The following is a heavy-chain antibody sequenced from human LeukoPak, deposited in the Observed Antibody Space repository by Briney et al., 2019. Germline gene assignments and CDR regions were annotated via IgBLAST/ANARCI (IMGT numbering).Heavy chain of an antibody. J-gene: IGHJ6*03. CDR2: IYFGGST. CDR1: AGSLSMSSYC. V-gene: IGHV4-39*07. D-gene: IGHD6-13*01. CDR3: ARFINSSSWYGYYYYYYYMDV. Sequence: PSETLSLTCTLSAGSLSMSSYCWGWLRQPPGSGLEWVGSIYFGGSTYYNPSPKSRVTISVDTSKNQFSLKLSSVTAADTDVYYCARFINSSSWYGYYYYYYYMDVWGKGTTVTVSS.